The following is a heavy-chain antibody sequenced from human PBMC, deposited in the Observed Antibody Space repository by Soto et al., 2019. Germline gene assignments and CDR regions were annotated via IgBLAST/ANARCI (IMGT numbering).Heavy chain of an antibody. CDR3: VRVLDSSWYADL. CDR2: IFYTGVT. D-gene: IGHD3-22*01. J-gene: IGHJ2*01. CDR1: GGSVSNASFY. Sequence: QVQLQESGPGLVKPSETLSLTCSVSGGSVSNASFYWTWIRQAPGTGLEYIGYIFYTGVTNYNPSLSRRVTISLDTSKNPFSLTLNSMTAADTAVYYRVRVLDSSWYADLWGRGTLVTVS. V-gene: IGHV4-61*03.